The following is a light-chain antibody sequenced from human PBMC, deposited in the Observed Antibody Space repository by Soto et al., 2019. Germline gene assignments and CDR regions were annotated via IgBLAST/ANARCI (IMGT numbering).Light chain of an antibody. CDR2: DDS. Sequence: SFVLTQPPSVSVAPGQTATITCGGIKIGSKSVHWYQQKPGQAPVLVVYDDSDRPSGIPERFFGSKFGNTATLTISRVEVGDEADYYCQVWESSSDQVFRGGTKLTVL. J-gene: IGLJ2*01. CDR3: QVWESSSDQV. CDR1: KIGSKS. V-gene: IGLV3-21*02.